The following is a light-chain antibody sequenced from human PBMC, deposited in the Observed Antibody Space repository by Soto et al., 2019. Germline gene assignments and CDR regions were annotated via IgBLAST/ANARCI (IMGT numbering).Light chain of an antibody. V-gene: IGKV1-5*03. CDR1: QSISSW. CDR3: QHYNSYPFT. J-gene: IGKJ3*01. CDR2: KAS. Sequence: DIQMTQSPSTLYASVGDRVTITCRASQSISSWLAWYQQKPGKAPKLLIYKASSLESGVPSRFSGSGSGTEFTLTISSLQPDDFATYYCQHYNSYPFTFGPGTKVDIK.